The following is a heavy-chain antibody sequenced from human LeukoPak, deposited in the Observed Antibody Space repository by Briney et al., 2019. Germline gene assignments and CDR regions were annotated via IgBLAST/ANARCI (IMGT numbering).Heavy chain of an antibody. Sequence: GGSLRLSCAASGFTFHHYSMHWVRQPPGKGLEWVSLISWDGGITYYADSVKGRFTISRDSSKNTLSLQMDSLRAEDTAIYYCAKDQRFYFDSLGWFDPWGQGTLVTVSS. CDR1: GFTFHHYS. D-gene: IGHD3-22*01. J-gene: IGHJ5*02. CDR2: ISWDGGIT. CDR3: AKDQRFYFDSLGWFDP. V-gene: IGHV3-43*01.